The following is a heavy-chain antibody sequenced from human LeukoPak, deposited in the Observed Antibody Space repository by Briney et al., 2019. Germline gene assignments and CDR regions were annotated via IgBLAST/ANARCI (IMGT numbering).Heavy chain of an antibody. V-gene: IGHV3-48*02. D-gene: IGHD3-9*01. CDR1: GFSFSSYS. Sequence: GGSLRLSCAASGFSFSSYSMNWVRQAPGKGLEWVSYINSSSSIIYYADSVKGRFTISRDNGKNSLYLQMNSLRDEDTAVYYCARVNDATGSMGYWGQGTLVTVSS. CDR3: ARVNDATGSMGY. CDR2: INSSSSII. J-gene: IGHJ4*02.